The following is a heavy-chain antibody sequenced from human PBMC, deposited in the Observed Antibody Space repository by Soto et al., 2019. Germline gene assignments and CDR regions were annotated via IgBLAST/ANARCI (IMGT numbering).Heavy chain of an antibody. J-gene: IGHJ4*02. Sequence: SGPTLVNPTQALTLTCTFTRFSLSTSGVGVGWIRQPPGKALEWLALLYWNDDKRYSPSLKSRLTITKDTSKNQVVLTMTNMDPVDTASYFSAHISKSSRSSFDSWGKRTLVTACS. V-gene: IGHV2-5*01. CDR2: LYWNDDK. D-gene: IGHD6-6*01. CDR1: RFSLSTSGVG. CDR3: AHISKSSRSSFDS.